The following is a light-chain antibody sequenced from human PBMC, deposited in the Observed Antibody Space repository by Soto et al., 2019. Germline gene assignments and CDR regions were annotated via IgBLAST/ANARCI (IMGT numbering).Light chain of an antibody. CDR2: GAS. J-gene: IGKJ5*01. CDR3: KHAYTTPEIT. V-gene: IGKV1-39*01. Sequence: DIQMTQSPSSLSASVGDRVTITCRSSQTISTFLHWFQLKPGKAPNLLMYGASYLKSGVPTRFSGSGSGTDFTLTISSLQPEDFATYYCKHAYTTPEITFGQGTRLEIK. CDR1: QTISTF.